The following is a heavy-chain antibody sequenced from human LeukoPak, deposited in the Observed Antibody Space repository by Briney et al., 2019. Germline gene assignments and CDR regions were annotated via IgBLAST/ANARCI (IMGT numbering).Heavy chain of an antibody. CDR2: IYTSGST. CDR1: GGSISSGSYY. J-gene: IGHJ6*03. Sequence: PSETLSLTCTVSGGSISSGSYYWSWIRQPAGKGLEWIGRIYTSGSTNYNPSLKSRVTMSVDTSKSQFSLKLSSVTAADTAVYYCATSMGLVRDYYYMDVWGKGTTVTVSS. D-gene: IGHD6-6*01. V-gene: IGHV4-61*02. CDR3: ATSMGLVRDYYYMDV.